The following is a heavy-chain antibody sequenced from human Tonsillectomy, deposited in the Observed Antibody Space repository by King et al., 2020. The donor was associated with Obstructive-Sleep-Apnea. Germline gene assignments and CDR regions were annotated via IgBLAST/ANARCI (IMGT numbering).Heavy chain of an antibody. J-gene: IGHJ4*02. CDR3: AEVDGWYDYGDCASFDY. Sequence: VQLVESGGGVVQPGRSLRLSCAASGFTFSSYAMHCVRQAPGKGLEGVAVISYDGSNKYYADSVKGRFTISRDNSKNTLYLQMNSLRAEDTAVYYCAEVDGWYDYGDCASFDYWGQGTLVTVSS. CDR1: GFTFSSYA. CDR2: ISYDGSNK. D-gene: IGHD4-17*01. V-gene: IGHV3-30*04.